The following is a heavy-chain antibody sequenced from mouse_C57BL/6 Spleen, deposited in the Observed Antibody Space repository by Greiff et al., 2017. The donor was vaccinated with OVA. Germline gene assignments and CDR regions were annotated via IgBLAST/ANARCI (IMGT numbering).Heavy chain of an antibody. CDR3: ARLSTVGSYYCAMDY. J-gene: IGHJ4*01. D-gene: IGHD1-1*01. CDR2: IHPNSGST. V-gene: IGHV1-64*01. CDR1: GYTFTSYW. Sequence: QIQLQQPGAELVKPGASVQLSCKASGYTFTSYWMHWVKQRPGQGLEWIGMIHPNSGSTNYNEKFKSKATLTVDKSSSTAYMQLSSLTSEDSAVYYWARLSTVGSYYCAMDYWGQGTSVTVSS.